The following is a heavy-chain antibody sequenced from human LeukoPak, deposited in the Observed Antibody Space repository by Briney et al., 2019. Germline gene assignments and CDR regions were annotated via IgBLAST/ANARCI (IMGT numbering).Heavy chain of an antibody. Sequence: SETLSLTCTVSGCSISSGSYYWRWLRQPAGRGLEWIGRIYTSGSTNYNPSLKSRVTISVDTSKNQFSLKLSSVTAADTAVYYCARGPRTAMVLRNYYYGMDVWGQGTTVTVSS. V-gene: IGHV4-61*02. J-gene: IGHJ6*02. CDR3: ARGPRTAMVLRNYYYGMDV. D-gene: IGHD5-18*01. CDR1: GCSISSGSYY. CDR2: IYTSGST.